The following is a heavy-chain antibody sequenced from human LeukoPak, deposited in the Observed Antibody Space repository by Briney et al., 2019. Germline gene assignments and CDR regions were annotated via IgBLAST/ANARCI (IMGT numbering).Heavy chain of an antibody. Sequence: PSETLSLTCTVSGGPISSFYWSWIRQPPGKGLEWIGSIGHSGRTYYNPSLKSRVTMSVDTSKNQFSLKLSSVTAADTAVYYCASFYCSGGSCYQYYYYYYMDVWGKGTTVTISS. CDR2: IGHSGRT. D-gene: IGHD2-15*01. CDR1: GGPISSFY. J-gene: IGHJ6*03. CDR3: ASFYCSGGSCYQYYYYYYMDV. V-gene: IGHV4-59*04.